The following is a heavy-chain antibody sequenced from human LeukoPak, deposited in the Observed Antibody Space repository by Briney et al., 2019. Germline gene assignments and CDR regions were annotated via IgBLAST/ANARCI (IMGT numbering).Heavy chain of an antibody. Sequence: GASVKVSCKASGYTFTGYYMHWVRQAPGQGLEWMGWINPNSGGTNYAQKFQGRVTMTRDTSISTAYMELSRLRSDDTAVYYCARDSRIQLWSVWGPGMDVWGQGTTVTVSS. D-gene: IGHD5-18*01. CDR3: ARDSRIQLWSVWGPGMDV. J-gene: IGHJ6*02. CDR1: GYTFTGYY. V-gene: IGHV1-2*02. CDR2: INPNSGGT.